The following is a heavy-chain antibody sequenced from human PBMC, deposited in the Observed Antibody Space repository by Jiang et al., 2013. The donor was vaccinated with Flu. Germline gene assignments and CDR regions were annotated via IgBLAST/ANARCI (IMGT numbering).Heavy chain of an antibody. CDR3: ARLRGDYDYWSGPYIFDY. CDR2: IYPGDSDT. Sequence: GAEVKKPGESLKISCQGSGYSFSDYWIGWVRQMPGKGLEWMGIIYPGDSDTKYSPSFEGQVTISVDKSITIAYLQWSTLQASDTAMYYCARLRGDYDYWSGPYIFDYWGQGTLVTVSS. CDR1: GYSFSDYW. D-gene: IGHD3-3*01. J-gene: IGHJ4*02. V-gene: IGHV5-51*03.